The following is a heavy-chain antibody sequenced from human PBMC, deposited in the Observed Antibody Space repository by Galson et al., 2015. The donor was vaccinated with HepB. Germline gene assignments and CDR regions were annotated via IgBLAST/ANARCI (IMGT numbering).Heavy chain of an antibody. CDR2: LYNSGST. CDR3: ARSPYDTSGYFANWFDP. D-gene: IGHD3-22*01. CDR1: GASMSSSNYH. Sequence: SETLSLTCAVSGASMSSSNYHWGWIRQPPGKGLEWIGSLYNSGSTHYNPSLKSRVAISVDTSKNHFSLRLSSVTAADTAVYYCARSPYDTSGYFANWFDPWGQGTLVTVSS. V-gene: IGHV4-39*02. J-gene: IGHJ5*02.